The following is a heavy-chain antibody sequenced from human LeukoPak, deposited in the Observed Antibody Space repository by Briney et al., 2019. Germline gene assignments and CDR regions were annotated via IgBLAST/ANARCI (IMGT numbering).Heavy chain of an antibody. Sequence: PSQTLSLTCTVSGGSISSGSYYWSWIRQPAGKGLEWIGRIYTSGSTNYNPSLKSRVTISVDTSKNQFSLKLSPVTAADTAVYFCARDQVDYDIPDHFDYWGKGTLVTVSS. V-gene: IGHV4-61*02. J-gene: IGHJ4*02. D-gene: IGHD3-22*01. CDR2: IYTSGST. CDR1: GGSISSGSYY. CDR3: ARDQVDYDIPDHFDY.